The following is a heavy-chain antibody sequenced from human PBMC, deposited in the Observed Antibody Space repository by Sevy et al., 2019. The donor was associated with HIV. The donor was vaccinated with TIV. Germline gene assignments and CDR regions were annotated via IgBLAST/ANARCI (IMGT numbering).Heavy chain of an antibody. Sequence: ASVKVSCKASGYTFTSYGISWVRQAPGQGLEWMGWISAYNGNTNYAQKLQGRVTMTKDTSTSTAYMELRSLRSDDTAVYYCARDRPQSYYDFWSGHTTHYGMDVWGQGTTVTVSS. V-gene: IGHV1-18*04. CDR1: GYTFTSYG. J-gene: IGHJ6*02. CDR2: ISAYNGNT. D-gene: IGHD3-3*01. CDR3: ARDRPQSYYDFWSGHTTHYGMDV.